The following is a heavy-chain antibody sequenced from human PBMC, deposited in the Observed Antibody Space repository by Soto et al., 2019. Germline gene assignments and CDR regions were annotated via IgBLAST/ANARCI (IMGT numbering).Heavy chain of an antibody. CDR2: MSYDGSEK. CDR3: PREEGEKPLDY. V-gene: IGHV3-33*05. CDR1: EFTFSIHP. D-gene: IGHD3-16*01. J-gene: IGHJ4*02. Sequence: PGGSLRLSCAASEFTFSIHPMHWVRQAPGKGLEWVAVMSYDGSEKYYADSVKGRFTISRDNSKNTLYLQMSSLTDEDTAIYYCPREEGEKPLDYWGRGTLVTVS.